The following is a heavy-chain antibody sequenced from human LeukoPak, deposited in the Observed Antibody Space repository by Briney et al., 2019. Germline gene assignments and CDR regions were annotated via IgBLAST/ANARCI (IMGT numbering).Heavy chain of an antibody. CDR1: GFTFSNAW. CDR2: IKSKTDGGTA. J-gene: IGHJ4*02. Sequence: GGSLRLSCAASGFTFSNAWMSWVRQAPGKGLEWVGRIKSKTDGGTADYAAPVKGRFTISRDDSKNTLYLQMNSLSTEDTAVYYCSTDYGSGSYRYFKYWGKGTLVTVSS. D-gene: IGHD3-10*01. V-gene: IGHV3-15*01. CDR3: STDYGSGSYRYFKY.